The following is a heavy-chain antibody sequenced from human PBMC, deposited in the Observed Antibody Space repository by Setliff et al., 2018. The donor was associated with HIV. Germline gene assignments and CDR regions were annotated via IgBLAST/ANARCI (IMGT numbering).Heavy chain of an antibody. V-gene: IGHV4-61*09. J-gene: IGHJ4*02. Sequence: PSETLSLTCSVSGGVSGGDMGVHDWSWIRQPAGKGLEWIGHISATGSTNYNPSLKSRVTMSLDTSKNQFSLNLNAVTAADAAVYFCARAREGWKPFAFDYWGQGTLVTVS. CDR2: ISATGST. D-gene: IGHD1-1*01. CDR1: GGDMGVHD. CDR3: ARAREGWKPFAFDY.